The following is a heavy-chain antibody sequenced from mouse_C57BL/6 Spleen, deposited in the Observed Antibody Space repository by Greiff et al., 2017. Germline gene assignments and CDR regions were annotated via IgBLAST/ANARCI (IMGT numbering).Heavy chain of an antibody. CDR1: GYTFTSYG. CDR3: ASWIYYGNYQGSY. Sequence: QVQLKESGAELARPGASVKLSCKASGYTFTSYGISWVKQRTGQGLEWIGEIYPRSGNTYYNEKFKGKATLTADKSSSTAYMGLRSLTSEDSAVYFCASWIYYGNYQGSYWGQGTLVTVSA. J-gene: IGHJ3*01. V-gene: IGHV1-81*01. D-gene: IGHD2-1*01. CDR2: IYPRSGNT.